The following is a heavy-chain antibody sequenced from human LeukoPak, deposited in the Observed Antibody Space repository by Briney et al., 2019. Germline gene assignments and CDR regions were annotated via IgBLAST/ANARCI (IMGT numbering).Heavy chain of an antibody. Sequence: SGTLSLTCTVSGGSISSYYWSWIRQPPGKGLEWIGYIYYSGSTNYNPSLKSRVTISVDTSKNQFSLKLSSVTAADTAVYYCARLEVLTGYYSDAFDIWGQGTMVTVSS. D-gene: IGHD3-9*01. CDR1: GGSISSYY. J-gene: IGHJ3*02. CDR2: IYYSGST. V-gene: IGHV4-59*08. CDR3: ARLEVLTGYYSDAFDI.